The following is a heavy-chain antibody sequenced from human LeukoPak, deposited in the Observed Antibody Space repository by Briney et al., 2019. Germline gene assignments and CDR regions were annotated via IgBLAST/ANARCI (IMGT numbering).Heavy chain of an antibody. V-gene: IGHV1-2*02. J-gene: IGHJ5*02. CDR3: ARELPNWFDP. Sequence: ASVKVSCKVSGYTLTELSMHWVRQAPGQGLEWMGWINPNSGGTNYAQKFQGRVTMTRDTSISTAYMELSRLRSDDTAVYYCARELPNWFDPWGQGTLVTVSS. CDR2: INPNSGGT. D-gene: IGHD5-18*01. CDR1: GYTLTELS.